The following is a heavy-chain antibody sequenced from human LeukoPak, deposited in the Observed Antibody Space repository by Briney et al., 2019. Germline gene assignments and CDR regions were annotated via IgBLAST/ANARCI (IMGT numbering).Heavy chain of an antibody. V-gene: IGHV1-46*01. J-gene: IGHJ4*02. D-gene: IGHD3-22*01. CDR1: GYTFTSYY. CDR2: INPSGGST. CDR3: ARDQYYYDSRGYSFDY. Sequence: EASVKVSCKASGYTFTSYYMHWVRQAPGQGLEWMGIINPSGGSTSYAQKFQGRVTMTRDMSTSTVYMELSSLRSEDTAVYYCARDQYYYDSRGYSFDYWGQGTLVTVSS.